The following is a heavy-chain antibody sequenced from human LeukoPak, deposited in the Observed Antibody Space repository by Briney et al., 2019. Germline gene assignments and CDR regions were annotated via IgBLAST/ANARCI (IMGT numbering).Heavy chain of an antibody. V-gene: IGHV4-59*01. Sequence: SETLSLTCAVYDGSFSGYYWSWIRQPPGKGLEWIGYIYYSGSTNYNPSLKSRVTISVDTSKNQFSLRLSSVTAADTAVYYCARGGYSYGHGGFDPWGQGTLVTVSS. J-gene: IGHJ5*02. CDR1: DGSFSGYY. CDR3: ARGGYSYGHGGFDP. D-gene: IGHD5-18*01. CDR2: IYYSGST.